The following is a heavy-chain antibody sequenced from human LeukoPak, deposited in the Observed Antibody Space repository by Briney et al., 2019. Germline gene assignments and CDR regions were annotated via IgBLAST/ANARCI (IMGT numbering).Heavy chain of an antibody. Sequence: GGSLRLSCAASGFTFSSYSMNWVRQAPGKGLEWVSYISSSSSTIYYADSVKGRFTISRDNAKNSLYLQMNSLGAEDTAVYYCARDKEHNLWFGERDFDYWAREPWSPSPQ. V-gene: IGHV3-48*01. D-gene: IGHD3-10*01. CDR2: ISSSSSTI. CDR1: GFTFSSYS. CDR3: ARDKEHNLWFGERDFDY. J-gene: IGHJ4*02.